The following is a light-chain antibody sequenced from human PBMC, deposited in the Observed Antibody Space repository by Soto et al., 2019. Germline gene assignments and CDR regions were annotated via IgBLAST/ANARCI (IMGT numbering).Light chain of an antibody. J-gene: IGLJ1*01. V-gene: IGLV1-40*01. CDR2: GNN. CDR3: QSYDSSLSGFDV. Sequence: QSVLTQPPSVSGAPGQRVTISCTGSSSNIGAGYDVHWYQQASGTAPKLLIYGNNMRPSGVPDRFAGTRSATSASPAITGLQGEDEADYYCQSYDSSLSGFDVFGTGTKLTVL. CDR1: SSNIGAGYD.